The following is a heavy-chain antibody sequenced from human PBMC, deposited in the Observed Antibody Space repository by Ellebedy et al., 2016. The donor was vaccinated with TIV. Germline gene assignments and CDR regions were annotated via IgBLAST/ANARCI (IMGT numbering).Heavy chain of an antibody. CDR2: IKEDGSTI. V-gene: IGHV3-7*01. J-gene: IGHJ5*02. CDR1: GFTFSNYW. Sequence: GGSLRLSXVASGFTFSNYWMHWVRQAPGKGLDWVANIKEDGSTIYYVDSVKGRFTISRDNAKNSLYLQMNSLRTEDTAVYYCARAIGPGDGTWGQGALVTVSS. CDR3: ARAIGPGDGT. D-gene: IGHD2-15*01.